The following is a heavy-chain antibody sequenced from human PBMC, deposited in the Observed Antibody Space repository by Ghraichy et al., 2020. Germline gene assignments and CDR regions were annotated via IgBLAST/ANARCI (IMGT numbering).Heavy chain of an antibody. CDR1: GFTFSSYA. CDR2: ISSSGGGT. D-gene: IGHD3-3*01. CDR3: AKEEGVVMGWFDP. J-gene: IGHJ5*02. Sequence: GESLNISCAASGFTFSSYAMSWVRQAPGKGLEWVSGISSSGGGTYYADSVKGRFTISRDNSKNTLYLQMNSLRAEDTAVYYCAKEEGVVMGWFDPWGQGTLVTVSS. V-gene: IGHV3-23*01.